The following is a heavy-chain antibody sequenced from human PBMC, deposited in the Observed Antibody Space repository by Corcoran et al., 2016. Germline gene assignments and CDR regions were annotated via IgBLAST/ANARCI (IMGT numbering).Heavy chain of an antibody. CDR2: IKQDGSEK. J-gene: IGHJ6*02. Sequence: EVQLVESGGGLVQPGGSLRLSCAASGFTFSSYWMSWVRQAPGKGLEWVTNIKQDGSEKYYVDSVKGRFTISRDNAKNSLYLQMNSLRAEDTAVYYCARESRILQLWFHGMDVWGQGTTVTVSS. V-gene: IGHV3-7*03. CDR1: GFTFSSYW. CDR3: ARESRILQLWFHGMDV. D-gene: IGHD5-18*01.